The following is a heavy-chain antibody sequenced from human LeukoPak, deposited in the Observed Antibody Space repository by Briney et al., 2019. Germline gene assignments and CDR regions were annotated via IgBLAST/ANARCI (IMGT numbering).Heavy chain of an antibody. CDR2: ISSSGSTI. J-gene: IGHJ6*02. V-gene: IGHV3-48*03. CDR3: ARELYCSGGSCYRTIHGMDV. D-gene: IGHD2-15*01. CDR1: GFTFSSYE. Sequence: GGSLRLSCAASGFTFSSYEMNWVRQAPGKGLEWVSYISSSGSTIYYADSVKGRFTISRDNAKNSLYLQMNSLRAEDTAVYYCARELYCSGGSCYRTIHGMDVWGQGTTVTVSS.